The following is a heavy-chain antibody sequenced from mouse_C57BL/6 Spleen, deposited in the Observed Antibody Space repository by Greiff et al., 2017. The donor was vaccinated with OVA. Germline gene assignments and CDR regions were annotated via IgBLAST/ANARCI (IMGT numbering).Heavy chain of an antibody. CDR1: GYTFTDYN. CDR2: INPNNGGT. D-gene: IGHD2-5*01. Sequence: VQLKESGPELVKPGASVKMSCKASGYTFTDYNMHWVKQSHGKRLEWIGYINPNNGGTSDNQKFKDKATLTVHKSSSTAYMELRSLTSEDSAVYYCARESNPYYYAMDYWGQGPSVTVSS. J-gene: IGHJ4*01. CDR3: ARESNPYYYAMDY. V-gene: IGHV1-22*01.